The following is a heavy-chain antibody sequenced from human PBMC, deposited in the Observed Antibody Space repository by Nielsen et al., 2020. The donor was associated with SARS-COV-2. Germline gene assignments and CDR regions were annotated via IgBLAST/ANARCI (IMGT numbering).Heavy chain of an antibody. J-gene: IGHJ4*02. CDR1: GGSISSGDYF. D-gene: IGHD6-6*01. Sequence: LRLSCTVSGGSISSGDYFWSWIRQPPGKGLEWLGYIYYSGSTYYNPSLKSRVTISVDRSKNQFSLKLSSVTAADTAVYYCASRDIYSSSLGANDYWGQGTLVTVSS. CDR2: IYYSGST. CDR3: ASRDIYSSSLGANDY. V-gene: IGHV4-30-4*01.